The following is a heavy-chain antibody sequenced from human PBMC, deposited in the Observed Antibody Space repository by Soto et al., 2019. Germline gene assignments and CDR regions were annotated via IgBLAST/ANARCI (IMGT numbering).Heavy chain of an antibody. J-gene: IGHJ4*02. CDR2: INAGHGNT. CDR3: ARDTPPYYDSSGYYDRGYGY. CDR1: GYTFTSYA. Sequence: ASVKVSCKASGYTFTSYAMHWVRQAPGQRLEWMGWINAGHGNTKYSQKFQGRVTITTDKSTSTAYMELSSLRSEDTAVYYCARDTPPYYDSSGYYDRGYGYWGQGTLVTVSS. V-gene: IGHV1-3*01. D-gene: IGHD3-22*01.